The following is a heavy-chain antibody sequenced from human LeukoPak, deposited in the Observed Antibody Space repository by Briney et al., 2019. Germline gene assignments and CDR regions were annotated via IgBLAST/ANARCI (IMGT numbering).Heavy chain of an antibody. D-gene: IGHD2-15*01. CDR2: VYYTGST. CDR3: ATQAAGGRLEY. V-gene: IGHV4-39*01. CDR1: GDSVSSSNYY. J-gene: IGHJ4*02. Sequence: PSETLSLTCTVSGDSVSSSNYYWAWIRQPPGKGLEWIGSVYYTGSTHYILSLKSRVTIFLDTSKNQFSLNLRSVTAADTAAYYCATQAAGGRLEYWGQGTLVTVSS.